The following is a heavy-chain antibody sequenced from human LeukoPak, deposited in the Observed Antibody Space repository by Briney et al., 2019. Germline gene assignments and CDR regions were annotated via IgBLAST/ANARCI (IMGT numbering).Heavy chain of an antibody. CDR3: YYDSSGYYGPNPLGTPH. CDR2: ISSSGSTI. Sequence: HSGGSLRLSCAASGFTFSSYEMNWVRQAPGKGLEWVSYISSSGSTIYYADSVKGRFTISRDNSKNTLYLQMNSLRAEDTAVYYCYYDSSGYYGPNPLGTPHWGQGTLVTVSS. J-gene: IGHJ4*02. V-gene: IGHV3-48*03. CDR1: GFTFSSYE. D-gene: IGHD3-22*01.